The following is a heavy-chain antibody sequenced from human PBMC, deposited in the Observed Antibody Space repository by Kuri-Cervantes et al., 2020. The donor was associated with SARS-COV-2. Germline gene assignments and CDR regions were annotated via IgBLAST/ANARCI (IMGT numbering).Heavy chain of an antibody. CDR2: FDPEDGET. Sequence: ASVKVSCKVSGYTLTELSMHWVRQAPGKGLEWMGGFDPEDGETIYAQKFQGRVTMTEDTSTDTAYMELSSLRSEDAAMYYCATTDTAMVPEFDYWGQGTLVTVSS. J-gene: IGHJ4*02. CDR3: ATTDTAMVPEFDY. CDR1: GYTLTELS. D-gene: IGHD5-18*01. V-gene: IGHV1-24*01.